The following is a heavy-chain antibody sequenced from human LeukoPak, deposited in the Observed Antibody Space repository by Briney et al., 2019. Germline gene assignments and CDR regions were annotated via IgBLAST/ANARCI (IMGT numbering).Heavy chain of an antibody. CDR3: ARGIVRLKPPDY. Sequence: PSETLSLTCAVSGYSISSGYYWGWIRQPPGKGLEWIGYITYGGNTNYNPSLKSRVSISVDTSKNQFSLELTPVTAADTAVYYCARGIVRLKPPDYWGQGALVTVSS. CDR2: ITYGGNT. J-gene: IGHJ4*02. V-gene: IGHV4-61*01. D-gene: IGHD3-22*01. CDR1: GYSISSGYY.